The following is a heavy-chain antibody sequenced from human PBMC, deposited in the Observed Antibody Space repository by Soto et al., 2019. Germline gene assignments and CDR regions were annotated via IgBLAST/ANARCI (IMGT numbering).Heavy chain of an antibody. CDR1: GGSISSSSYY. V-gene: IGHV4-39*07. CDR3: ARLGAYYQSLDP. D-gene: IGHD2-21*01. CDR2: IYYSGTT. J-gene: IGHJ5*02. Sequence: PSVTLCLTCTVSGGSISSSSYYWGWNRQPPGKGLEWIGNIYYSGTTYYNPSLKSRVTISLETSKNQFSLRLSSVTASDTAVYYCARLGAYYQSLDPWGQGTLVTVSS.